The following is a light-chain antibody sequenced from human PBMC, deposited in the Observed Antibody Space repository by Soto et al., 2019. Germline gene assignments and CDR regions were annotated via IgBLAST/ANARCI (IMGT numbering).Light chain of an antibody. CDR3: LQDYNYPWT. CDR2: AAS. V-gene: IGKV1-6*01. CDR1: RYIRSD. J-gene: IGKJ1*01. Sequence: AVRGAQSPSSVSASVGDRVTITCRASRYIRSDLSWYQQRPGQAPKVLIYAASSLQSGVPSRFSGSGSGTDFTLTISSLQPEDFATYYCLQDYNYPWTFGQGTKVDIK.